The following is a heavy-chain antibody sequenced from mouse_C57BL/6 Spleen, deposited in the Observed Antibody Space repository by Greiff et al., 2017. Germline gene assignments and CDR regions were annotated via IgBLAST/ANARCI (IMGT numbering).Heavy chain of an antibody. CDR2: IYPSDSET. D-gene: IGHD2-2*01. CDR3: AGLYGYEGFDY. V-gene: IGHV1-61*01. Sequence: QVQLQQSGAELVRPGSSVKLSCKASGYTFTSYWMDWVKQRPGQGLEWIGNIYPSDSETHYNQKFKDKATLTVDKSSSTAYMQLSSLTSEDSAVYYCAGLYGYEGFDYWGQGTTLTVSS. CDR1: GYTFTSYW. J-gene: IGHJ2*01.